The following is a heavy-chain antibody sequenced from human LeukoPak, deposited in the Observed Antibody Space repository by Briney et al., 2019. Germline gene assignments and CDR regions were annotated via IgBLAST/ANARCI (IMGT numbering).Heavy chain of an antibody. CDR2: IRYDGSNK. V-gene: IGHV3-30*02. Sequence: GGSLRLSCAASGFTFSSYGMHWVRQAPGKGLEWVAFIRYDGSNKYYADSVKGRFTISRDNSKNTLYLQMNSLRAEDTAVYYCAKARGIVGATWDYWGQGTLVTVSS. CDR1: GFTFSSYG. D-gene: IGHD1-26*01. J-gene: IGHJ4*02. CDR3: AKARGIVGATWDY.